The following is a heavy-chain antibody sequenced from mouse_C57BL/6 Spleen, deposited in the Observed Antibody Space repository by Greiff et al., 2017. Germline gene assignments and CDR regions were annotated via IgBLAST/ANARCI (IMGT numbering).Heavy chain of an antibody. CDR1: GYTFTSYW. D-gene: IGHD2-4*01. CDR3: AIYDYAFAY. J-gene: IGHJ3*01. V-gene: IGHV1-53*01. CDR2: INPSNGGP. Sequence: QVQLQQSGPELVKPGASVKLSCTASGYTFTSYWMHWVQPRPGQGLEWIGNINPSNGGPNYNEKFKSKATLTVDKSSSTAYMQLSSLTSEDSAVYYCAIYDYAFAYWGQGTLVTVSA.